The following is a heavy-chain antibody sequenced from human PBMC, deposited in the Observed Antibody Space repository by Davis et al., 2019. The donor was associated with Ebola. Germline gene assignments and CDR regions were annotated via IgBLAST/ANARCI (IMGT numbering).Heavy chain of an antibody. CDR1: GGSVSSGSYY. J-gene: IGHJ4*02. V-gene: IGHV4-61*01. Sequence: SETLSLTCTVSGGSVSSGSYYWSWIRQPPEKGLEWVGYIYYSGSTNCNPSLKSRVTISVDTSKNQFSLKLSSVTAADTAVYYCARSSGDLDYWGQGTLVTVSS. CDR2: IYYSGST. CDR3: ARSSGDLDY. D-gene: IGHD4-17*01.